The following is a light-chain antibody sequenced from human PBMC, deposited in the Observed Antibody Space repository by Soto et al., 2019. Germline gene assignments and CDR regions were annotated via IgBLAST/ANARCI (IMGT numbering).Light chain of an antibody. J-gene: IGKJ1*01. Sequence: DLQMTQSPSSLSASVGDRVTITCRASQSIRTYLNWYQQKPGKAPMLLIYAASNLQSGVPSRFSGSGSGTDFTLTISSLQPEDFASYYCQQSYSSWTFGHGTRVEFK. CDR2: AAS. CDR3: QQSYSSWT. CDR1: QSIRTY. V-gene: IGKV1-39*01.